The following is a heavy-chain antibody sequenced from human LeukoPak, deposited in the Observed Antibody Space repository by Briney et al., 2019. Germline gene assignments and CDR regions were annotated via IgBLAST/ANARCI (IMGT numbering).Heavy chain of an antibody. CDR3: AREPTESTTAY. CDR2: IHFSRST. D-gene: IGHD4-11*01. CDR1: RDSMSDYY. J-gene: IGHJ4*02. Sequence: PSETLSLTCTVSRDSMSDYYWGSIRQSAGRGLELIGRIHFSRSTNYNSSLKSRVTMSLDRYKTQVSVRLTSVIAADTAIYYCAREPTESTTAYWGQGALVTVSS. V-gene: IGHV4-4*07.